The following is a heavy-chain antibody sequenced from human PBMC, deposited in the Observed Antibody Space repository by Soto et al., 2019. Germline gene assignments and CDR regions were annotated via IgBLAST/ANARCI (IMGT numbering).Heavy chain of an antibody. V-gene: IGHV4-4*07. Sequence: QVQLQESGPGVVKPSETLSLSCTVSGGSISKFYWSWIRKTAGKGLEWMGRVYATGTTAYNPSLLSRVSMSVDISKKTFSLRLTSVTAADTGVYYCVRDGSKTLRDWFDPWGQGKSVTVSS. J-gene: IGHJ5*02. CDR2: VYATGTT. CDR3: VRDGSKTLRDWFDP. CDR1: GGSISKFY.